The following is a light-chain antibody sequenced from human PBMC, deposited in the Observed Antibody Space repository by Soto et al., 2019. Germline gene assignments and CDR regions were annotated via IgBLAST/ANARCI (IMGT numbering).Light chain of an antibody. CDR3: QQYYSIPRT. CDR2: WAS. V-gene: IGKV4-1*01. Sequence: DIVMTQSPDSLAVSLGERATINCESSQSVLHSTNDKNYLAWYQQKPGQPPKLLIYWASTRESGVPDRFSGSGSGTDFTLTISSLQAEDVAVYYCQQYYSIPRTFGQGTKVEIK. CDR1: QSVLHSTNDKNY. J-gene: IGKJ1*01.